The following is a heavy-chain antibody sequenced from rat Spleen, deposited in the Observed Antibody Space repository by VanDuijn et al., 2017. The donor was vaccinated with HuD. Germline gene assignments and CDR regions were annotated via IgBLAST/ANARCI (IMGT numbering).Heavy chain of an antibody. V-gene: IGHV5-29*01. J-gene: IGHJ2*01. D-gene: IGHD1-9*01. CDR3: ARRHYGYTDYFDY. CDR2: ISYGDSSGHSST. CDR1: GFTFSDYG. Sequence: EVQLVESGGGLVQPGRSLKLSCAASGFTFSDYGMAWVRQAPTQGLEWVATISYGDSSGHSSTYYRDSVKGRFTISRANAKSPLNLQMDSLRSEDTATYYCARRHYGYTDYFDYWGQGVMVTVSS.